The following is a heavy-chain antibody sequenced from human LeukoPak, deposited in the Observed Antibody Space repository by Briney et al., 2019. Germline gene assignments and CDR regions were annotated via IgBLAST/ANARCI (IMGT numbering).Heavy chain of an antibody. D-gene: IGHD5-18*01. Sequence: ASVKVSCKASGGTFSSYAISWVRQAPGQGLEWMGGIIPIFGTANYAQKFQGRVTITADKSTSTAYMELSSLRSEDTAVYYCARAGWIQLWSQPHYFDYWGQGTLATVSS. CDR2: IIPIFGTA. CDR1: GGTFSSYA. J-gene: IGHJ4*02. CDR3: ARAGWIQLWSQPHYFDY. V-gene: IGHV1-69*06.